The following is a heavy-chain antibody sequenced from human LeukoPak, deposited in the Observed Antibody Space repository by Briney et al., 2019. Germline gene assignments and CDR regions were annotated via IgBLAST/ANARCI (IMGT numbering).Heavy chain of an antibody. CDR3: ARGVSGDYGDYVGYFDY. D-gene: IGHD4-17*01. Sequence: ASVKVSCKASGYTFTSYVIHWVRQAPGQGLEWMGWINAGNGNTEYSQKFQGRVTITRDTSASTAYMELSSLKSEDTAVYYCARGVSGDYGDYVGYFDYWGQGTLVTVSS. CDR2: INAGNGNT. CDR1: GYTFTSYV. V-gene: IGHV1-3*01. J-gene: IGHJ4*02.